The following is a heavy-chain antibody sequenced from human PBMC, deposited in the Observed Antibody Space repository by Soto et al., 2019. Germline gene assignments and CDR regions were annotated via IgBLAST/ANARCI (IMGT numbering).Heavy chain of an antibody. V-gene: IGHV3-74*01. CDR3: VREIKTAGKYYVDY. CDR2: INRDGSSI. CDR1: GFTFSSYW. J-gene: IGHJ4*02. Sequence: EVQLVESGGGLVQPGGSLRLSCAASGFTFSSYWMHWVRQAPGKGLVWVSRINRDGSSINYEDSARGRVTISRDTAKNTQSLQVNGLRARDTDVYYCVREIKTAGKYYVDYWGQGIFVPSSS. D-gene: IGHD6-13*01.